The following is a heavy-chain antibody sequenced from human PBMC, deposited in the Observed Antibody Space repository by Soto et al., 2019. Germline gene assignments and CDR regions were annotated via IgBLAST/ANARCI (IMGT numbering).Heavy chain of an antibody. Sequence: SQTLSLTCAISGDSVSSNSAAWNWIRQSPSGGLEWLGRTYYRSRWYNDYAVSVRSRITINPDTSKNHFSLHLNSVTPEDTAVYYCAGTTSPQWYYVDGWGKGMTVTVCS. D-gene: IGHD1-7*01. V-gene: IGHV6-1*01. J-gene: IGHJ6*03. CDR2: TYYRSRWYN. CDR1: GDSVSSNSAA. CDR3: AGTTSPQWYYVDG.